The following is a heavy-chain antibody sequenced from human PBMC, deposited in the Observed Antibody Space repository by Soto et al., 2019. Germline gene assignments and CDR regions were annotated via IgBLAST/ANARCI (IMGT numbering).Heavy chain of an antibody. Sequence: SLRLSCAASGFTFSSYGMHWVRQAPGKGLEWVAVIWYDGSNKYYADSVKGRFTISRDNSKNTLYLQMNSLRAEDTAVYYCARDRCTNGVCYYDYMDVWGKGTTVTVSS. J-gene: IGHJ6*03. CDR3: ARDRCTNGVCYYDYMDV. D-gene: IGHD2-8*01. V-gene: IGHV3-33*01. CDR1: GFTFSSYG. CDR2: IWYDGSNK.